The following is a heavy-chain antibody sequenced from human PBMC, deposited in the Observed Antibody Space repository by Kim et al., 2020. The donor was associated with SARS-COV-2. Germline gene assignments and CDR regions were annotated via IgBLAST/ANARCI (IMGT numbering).Heavy chain of an antibody. D-gene: IGHD6-13*01. CDR3: AKGVAAAGRGYYGMDV. V-gene: IGHV3-33*06. J-gene: IGHJ6*02. Sequence: VKGRFTISRDNSKNTLYLQMNGLRAEDTAVYYCAKGVAAAGRGYYGMDVWGQGTTVTVSS.